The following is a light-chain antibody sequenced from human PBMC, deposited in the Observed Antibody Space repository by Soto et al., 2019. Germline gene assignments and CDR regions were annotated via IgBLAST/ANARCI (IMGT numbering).Light chain of an antibody. V-gene: IGLV2-14*01. CDR3: CSYTRSNTYV. CDR2: EVS. J-gene: IGLJ1*01. CDR1: SSDIGTYNY. Sequence: QSALTQPASVSGSPGQSITISRTGTSSDIGTYNYVSWYQQHPGKAPKLMIFEVSNRPSGVSYRFSGSKSDNTASLTISGLQAEDEADYYCCSYTRSNTYVFGTGTKVTVL.